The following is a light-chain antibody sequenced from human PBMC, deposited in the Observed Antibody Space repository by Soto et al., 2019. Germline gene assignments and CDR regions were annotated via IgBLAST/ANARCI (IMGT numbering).Light chain of an antibody. CDR3: QQYGDSPPT. CDR1: QSVSSNS. V-gene: IGKV3-20*01. Sequence: EIVLTQSPGTLSLSPGESATLSCRASQSVSSNSLAWYRRNPGQPPSLLIYGTSTRATDIPRRFSGSGSATDFTLTITRLEPEDFAVYFCQQYGDSPPTFGQGTTVEVK. J-gene: IGKJ1*01. CDR2: GTS.